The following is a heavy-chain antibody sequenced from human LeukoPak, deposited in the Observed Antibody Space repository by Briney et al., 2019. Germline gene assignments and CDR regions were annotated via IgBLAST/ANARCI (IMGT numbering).Heavy chain of an antibody. CDR3: ARDRVGSGWPRPYYFEV. V-gene: IGHV1-2*02. Sequence: GASVKVSCKASGYTLTGYYLHWVRQAPGQGLEWMGWINPNTSATHSAQKFQGRITMTRDTSISTAYMDLSRLRSDDTAVYYCARDRVGSGWPRPYYFEVWGQGTLVTVSS. CDR2: INPNTSAT. D-gene: IGHD6-19*01. CDR1: GYTLTGYY. J-gene: IGHJ4*02.